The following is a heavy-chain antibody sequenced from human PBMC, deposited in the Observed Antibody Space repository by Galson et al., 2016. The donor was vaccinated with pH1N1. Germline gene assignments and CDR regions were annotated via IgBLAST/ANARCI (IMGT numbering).Heavy chain of an antibody. CDR3: ARNCSSSSCHVDY. D-gene: IGHD2-2*01. CDR1: GYTFTYYA. V-gene: IGHV7-4-1*02. J-gene: IGHJ4*02. Sequence: SVKVSCKASGYTFTYYAMNCVRQAPGQGLEWMGWINTNTGNPTYDQGFTGLFVFSLDTAVSTAYLQISSLKAEDTAVYFCARNCSSSSCHVDYWGQGTLVTVSP. CDR2: INTNTGNP.